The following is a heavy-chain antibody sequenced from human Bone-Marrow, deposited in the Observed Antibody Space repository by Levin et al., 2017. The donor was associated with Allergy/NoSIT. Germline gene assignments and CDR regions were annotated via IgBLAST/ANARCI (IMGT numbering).Heavy chain of an antibody. CDR2: IIPIYGTT. CDR1: GGSHSNYA. J-gene: IGHJ4*02. CDR3: ARDIARSGSYFDF. V-gene: IGHV1-69*06. Sequence: ASVKVSCKASGGSHSNYAISWVRQAPGQGLEWMGAIIPIYGTTNLAQNFQGRVSITADKSSSTAYMELRSLTSDDTAVYYCARDIARSGSYFDFWGRGTLVTVSS. D-gene: IGHD3-3*01.